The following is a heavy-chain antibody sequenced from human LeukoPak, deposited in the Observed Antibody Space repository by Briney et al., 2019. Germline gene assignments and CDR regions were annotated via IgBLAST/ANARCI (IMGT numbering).Heavy chain of an antibody. D-gene: IGHD3/OR15-3a*01. CDR2: MNPNGINT. V-gene: IGHV1-8*01. CDR1: GYTFTTYD. J-gene: IGHJ1*01. Sequence: ASVKVSCKASGYTFTTYDINWVRQAPGQGLEWMGWMNPNGINTGSAQKFQGRITMTMNASITTAYMGLSSLRSEDTAVYYCARGRMSFVWGQGTLVTVSS. CDR3: ARGRMSFV.